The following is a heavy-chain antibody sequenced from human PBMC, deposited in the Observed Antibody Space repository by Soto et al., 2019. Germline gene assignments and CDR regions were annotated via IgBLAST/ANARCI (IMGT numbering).Heavy chain of an antibody. CDR3: ARVLFGRGNWFDP. D-gene: IGHD3-3*01. V-gene: IGHV4-59*01. CDR2: IYYSGST. Sequence: SETLSFTCTVSGGSISSYYWRLIPQPPGKGLDCIGDIYYSGSTNYTPSQKSRNKKEIDTSKNQFYLKMRSVTTADTAVYYCARVLFGRGNWFDPWGQGTLVTVS. CDR1: GGSISSYY. J-gene: IGHJ5*02.